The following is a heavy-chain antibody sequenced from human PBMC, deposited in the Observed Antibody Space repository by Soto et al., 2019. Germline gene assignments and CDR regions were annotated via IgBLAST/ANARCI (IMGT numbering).Heavy chain of an antibody. Sequence: SETLSLTCTVSGGSISSGDYYWSWIRQPPGKGLEWIGYIYYSGSTYYNPSLKSRVTISVDTSKNQFSLKLSSVTAADTAVYYCASHYRRRGWEWATEPLFDYWGQGTLVSVS. D-gene: IGHD6-19*01. CDR3: ASHYRRRGWEWATEPLFDY. CDR2: IYYSGST. J-gene: IGHJ4*02. V-gene: IGHV4-30-4*02. CDR1: GGSISSGDYY.